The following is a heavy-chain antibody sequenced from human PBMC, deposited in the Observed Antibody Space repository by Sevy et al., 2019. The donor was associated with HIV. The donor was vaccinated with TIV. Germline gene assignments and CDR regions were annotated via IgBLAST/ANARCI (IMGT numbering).Heavy chain of an antibody. CDR2: IYHSGST. Sequence: SETLSLTCTVSGGSISNYYWSWIRHRAGKGLEWIGRIYHSGSTNYNPSLKSRVTVSLDTTKNQFSLRMTSLTAADTAVYYCSSSRSIPVAGTTRTDYYFEYWGQGSLVTVSS. V-gene: IGHV4-4*07. CDR3: SSSRSIPVAGTTRTDYYFEY. CDR1: GGSISNYY. J-gene: IGHJ4*02. D-gene: IGHD6-19*01.